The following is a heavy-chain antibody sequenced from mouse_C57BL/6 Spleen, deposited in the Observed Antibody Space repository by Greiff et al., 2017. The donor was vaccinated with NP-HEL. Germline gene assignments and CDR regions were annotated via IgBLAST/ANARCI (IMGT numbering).Heavy chain of an antibody. CDR2: IYPGDGDT. CDR3: ARSTTVVADYAMDY. J-gene: IGHJ4*01. Sequence: VQLQESGPELVKPGASVKISCKASGYAFSSSWMNWVKQRTGKGLEWIGRIYPGDGDTNYNGKFKGKATLTADKSSSTAYMQLSSLTSEDSAVYFCARSTTVVADYAMDYWGQGTSVTVSS. CDR1: GYAFSSSW. D-gene: IGHD1-1*01. V-gene: IGHV1-82*01.